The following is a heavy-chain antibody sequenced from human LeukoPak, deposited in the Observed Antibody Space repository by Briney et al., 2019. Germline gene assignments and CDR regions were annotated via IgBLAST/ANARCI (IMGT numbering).Heavy chain of an antibody. CDR3: ARGLEGATYT. CDR1: GGSISSGGYS. Sequence: SETLSLTCAVSGGSISSGGYSWSWIRQPPGKGLEWIGYIYHSGSTYYNPSLKSRVTISVDRSKNQFSLKLSSVTAADTAVYYCARGLEGATYTWGQGTLVTVSS. J-gene: IGHJ5*02. V-gene: IGHV4-30-2*01. CDR2: IYHSGST. D-gene: IGHD1-26*01.